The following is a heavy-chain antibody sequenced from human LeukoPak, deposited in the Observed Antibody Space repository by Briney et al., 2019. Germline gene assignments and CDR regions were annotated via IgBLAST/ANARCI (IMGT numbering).Heavy chain of an antibody. D-gene: IGHD2-2*02. V-gene: IGHV3-33*01. CDR1: GFTFSSYG. CDR3: ARVVVVPAAIGAYEGGYFDY. J-gene: IGHJ4*02. Sequence: GRSLRLSCAASGFTFSSYGMHWVRQAPGKGLEWVAVIRYDGSNKYYADSVKGRFTISRDNSKNTLYLQMNSPRAEDTAVYYCARVVVVPAAIGAYEGGYFDYWGQGTLVTVSS. CDR2: IRYDGSNK.